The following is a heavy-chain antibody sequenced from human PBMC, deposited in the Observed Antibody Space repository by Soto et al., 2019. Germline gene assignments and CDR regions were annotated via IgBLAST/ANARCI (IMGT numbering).Heavy chain of an antibody. CDR3: ARAGRSKNYDFWSGSEYYYMDV. CDR2: IYYSGST. J-gene: IGHJ6*03. Sequence: SETLSLTCTVSGGSISSYYWSWIRQPPGKGLEWIGYIYYSGSTNYNPSLKSRVTISVDTSKNQFSLKLSSVTAADTAVYYCARAGRSKNYDFWSGSEYYYMDVWGKGTTVTVSS. D-gene: IGHD3-3*01. CDR1: GGSISSYY. V-gene: IGHV4-59*08.